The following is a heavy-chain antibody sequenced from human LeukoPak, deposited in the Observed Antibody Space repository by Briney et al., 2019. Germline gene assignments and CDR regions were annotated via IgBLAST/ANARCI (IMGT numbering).Heavy chain of an antibody. CDR1: GGSFSGYY. J-gene: IGHJ5*02. D-gene: IGHD2-2*01. CDR2: INHSGST. CDR3: ARGQDIVVVPAARGFDP. Sequence: SETLSLTCAVYGGSFSGYYWSWIRQPPGKGLEWIGEINHSGSTNYIPSLKSRVTISVDTSKTQFSLKLSSVTAADTAVYYCARGQDIVVVPAARGFDPWGQGTLVTVSS. V-gene: IGHV4-34*01.